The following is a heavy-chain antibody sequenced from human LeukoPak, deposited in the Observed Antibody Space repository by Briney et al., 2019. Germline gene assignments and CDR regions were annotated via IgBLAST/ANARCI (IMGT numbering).Heavy chain of an antibody. CDR2: IIPIFGTA. J-gene: IGHJ6*03. D-gene: IGHD3-10*01. CDR3: ARWRASGGYYYYYYMDV. CDR1: GGTSSSYA. Sequence: SVKVSCKASGGTSSSYAISWVRQAPGQGLEWMGGIIPIFGTANYAQKFQGRVTITADESTSTAYMELSSLRSEDTAEYYCARWRASGGYYYYYYMDVWGKGTTVTVSS. V-gene: IGHV1-69*13.